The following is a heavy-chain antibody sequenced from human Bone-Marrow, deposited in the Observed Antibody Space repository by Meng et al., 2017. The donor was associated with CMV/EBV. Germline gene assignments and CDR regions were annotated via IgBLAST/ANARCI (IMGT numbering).Heavy chain of an antibody. CDR1: GFTFSSYS. CDR3: TTYYDFWSDPNYYYGMDV. D-gene: IGHD3-3*01. V-gene: IGHV3-21*01. Sequence: GESLKISCAASGFTFSSYSMNWVRQAPGKGLEWVSSISSSSSYIYYADSVKGRFTISRDNAKNSLYLQMNSLRAEDTAVYYCTTYYDFWSDPNYYYGMDVWGQGTTVTVSS. J-gene: IGHJ6*02. CDR2: ISSSSSYI.